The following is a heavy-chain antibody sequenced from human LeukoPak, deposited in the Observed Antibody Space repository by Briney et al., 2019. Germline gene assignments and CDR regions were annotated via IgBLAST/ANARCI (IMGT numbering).Heavy chain of an antibody. Sequence: SCKASGGTFSSYAMSWVRQAPGKGLEWVSAISGSGGSTYYADSVKGRFTISRDNSKNTLYLQMNSLRAEDTAVYYCAKHSLLAYYFDYWGQGTLVTVSS. CDR1: GGTFSSYA. D-gene: IGHD6-13*01. CDR3: AKHSLLAYYFDY. J-gene: IGHJ4*02. CDR2: ISGSGGST. V-gene: IGHV3-23*01.